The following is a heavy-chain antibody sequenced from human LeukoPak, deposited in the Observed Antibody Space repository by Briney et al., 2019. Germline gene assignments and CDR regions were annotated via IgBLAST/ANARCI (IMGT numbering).Heavy chain of an antibody. V-gene: IGHV3-48*03. CDR1: GFTFSSYE. J-gene: IGHJ3*02. CDR3: AREGGGGAFDI. Sequence: GGSLRLSCAASGFTFSSYEMNWVRQAPGKGLEWVSYISGSGGSIYYADSVRGRFTISRDNAKNSLYLQMNSLRAGDTAVYYCAREGGGGAFDIWGQGTLVTVSS. D-gene: IGHD3-16*01. CDR2: ISGSGGSI.